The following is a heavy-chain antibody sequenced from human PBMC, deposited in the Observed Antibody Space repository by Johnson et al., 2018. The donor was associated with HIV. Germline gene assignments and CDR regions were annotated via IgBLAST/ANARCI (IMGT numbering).Heavy chain of an antibody. J-gene: IGHJ3*02. CDR1: GFTFRTSG. CDR3: ARGSGYCSGGSCKGAVAFDI. V-gene: IGHV3-30*02. Sequence: VQLVESGGGVVQPGGSLRLSCAASGFTFRTSGMHWVRQAPGKALEWVAFIRNDASHKYYAASVTGRFTISRDNSKNTLYLQMNSLRAGDTAVYYCARGSGYCSGGSCKGAVAFDIWGQGTMVTVSS. CDR2: IRNDASHK. D-gene: IGHD2-15*01.